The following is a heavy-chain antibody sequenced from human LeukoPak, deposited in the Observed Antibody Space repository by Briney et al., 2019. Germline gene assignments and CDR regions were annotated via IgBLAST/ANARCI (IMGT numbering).Heavy chain of an antibody. V-gene: IGHV4-59*01. CDR2: IYYSGST. J-gene: IGHJ4*02. Sequence: SETLSLTCTVSGGSISSYYWSWIRQPPGKGLEWIGYIYYSGSTNYNPSLKSRVTISVDASENQFSLKLSSVTAADTAVYYCARARDYDILTGYYDYWGQGTLVTVSS. D-gene: IGHD3-9*01. CDR3: ARARDYDILTGYYDY. CDR1: GGSISSYY.